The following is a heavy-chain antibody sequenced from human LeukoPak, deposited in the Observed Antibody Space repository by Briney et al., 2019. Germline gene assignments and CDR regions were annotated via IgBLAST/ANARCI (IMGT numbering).Heavy chain of an antibody. Sequence: GGSLRLSCAASGFTFDDYAMHWVRQAPGKGLEWVSGISWNSGSIGFADSVKGRFTISRDNAKNSLYLQMNSLRPEDTALYYCAKGVEWELLNAFDIWGQGTMVTVSS. CDR1: GFTFDDYA. V-gene: IGHV3-9*01. CDR3: AKGVEWELLNAFDI. D-gene: IGHD1-26*01. CDR2: ISWNSGSI. J-gene: IGHJ3*02.